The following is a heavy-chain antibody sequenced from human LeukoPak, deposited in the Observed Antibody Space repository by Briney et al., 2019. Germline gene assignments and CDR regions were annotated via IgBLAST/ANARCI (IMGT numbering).Heavy chain of an antibody. Sequence: GGSLRLSCAASGFTVSSNSMSWVRQAPGKGLEWVSVIYRGGSTYYADSVKGRFTISRDNSKNTLYLQMNSLRAEDTAVYYCAKDREYSGYDFPLYFDYWGQGTLVTVSS. CDR2: IYRGGST. CDR1: GFTVSSNS. CDR3: AKDREYSGYDFPLYFDY. V-gene: IGHV3-53*01. D-gene: IGHD5-12*01. J-gene: IGHJ4*02.